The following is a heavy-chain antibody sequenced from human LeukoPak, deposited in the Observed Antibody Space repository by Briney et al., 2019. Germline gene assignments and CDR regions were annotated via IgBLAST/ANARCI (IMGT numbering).Heavy chain of an antibody. Sequence: SVKVSCKASGYTFTGHYMHWVRQAPGQGLEWMGWINPNSGGTNYAQKFQGRVTVTRDTSISTAYMELSRLRSDDTAVYYCARDSDSSGYRFNAFDIWGQGTMVTVSS. CDR1: GYTFTGHY. CDR2: INPNSGGT. CDR3: ARDSDSSGYRFNAFDI. D-gene: IGHD3-22*01. V-gene: IGHV1-2*02. J-gene: IGHJ3*02.